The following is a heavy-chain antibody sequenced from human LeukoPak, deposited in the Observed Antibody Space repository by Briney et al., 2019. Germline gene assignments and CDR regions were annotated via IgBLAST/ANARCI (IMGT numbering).Heavy chain of an antibody. Sequence: SETLSLTCAVYGGSLSGYYWSWIRQPPGKGLEWIGEINDSESTSYAPSLKNRVTISLDTSKNQFSLKMFSMTAADTAVYYCARARFEVYTMRSFYYGMDVWGQGTTVTVSS. D-gene: IGHD2-2*02. V-gene: IGHV4-34*01. CDR3: ARARFEVYTMRSFYYGMDV. J-gene: IGHJ6*02. CDR2: INDSEST. CDR1: GGSLSGYY.